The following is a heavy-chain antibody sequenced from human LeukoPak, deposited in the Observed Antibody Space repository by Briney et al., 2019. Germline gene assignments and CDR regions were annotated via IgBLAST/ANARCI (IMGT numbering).Heavy chain of an antibody. Sequence: GGSLRLSCAASGFSFSTYGMHWVRQAPGKGPEWVAVISYDGNYKYNADSVKGRFTISRDNSKNTLYLQMNSLRAEDTAVYYCAKEKGAYGPFDYWGQGTLVTVSS. CDR3: AKEKGAYGPFDY. CDR2: ISYDGNYK. CDR1: GFSFSTYG. V-gene: IGHV3-30*18. D-gene: IGHD4-17*01. J-gene: IGHJ4*02.